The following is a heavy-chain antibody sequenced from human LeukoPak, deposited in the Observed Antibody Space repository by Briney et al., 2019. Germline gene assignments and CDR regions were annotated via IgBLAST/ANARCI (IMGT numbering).Heavy chain of an antibody. J-gene: IGHJ4*02. CDR3: AKEEYSSSWENCGGSCYSVYYYFDY. Sequence: GRSLRLSCAASGFTFDDYAMHWVRQAPGKGLEWVSGISWNSGSIGYADSVKGRFTISRDNAKNSLYLQMNSLRAEDTALYYCAKEEYSSSWENCGGSCYSVYYYFDYWGQGTLVTVSS. V-gene: IGHV3-9*01. CDR1: GFTFDDYA. D-gene: IGHD2-15*01. CDR2: ISWNSGSI.